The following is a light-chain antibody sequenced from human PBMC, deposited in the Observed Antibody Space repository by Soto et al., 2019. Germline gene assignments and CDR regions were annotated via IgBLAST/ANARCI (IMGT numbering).Light chain of an antibody. V-gene: IGLV1-44*01. CDR2: SNN. Sequence: QSVLPQPPSATGAPGQRVTISCSGNSSNIGSNTVNWYQQLPGTAPKLLIYSNNQRPSGVPDRFSGSKSGTSASLAISGLQSEDEADYYCAAWDDSLNGYVFGTGTKVTVL. CDR3: AAWDDSLNGYV. CDR1: SSNIGSNT. J-gene: IGLJ1*01.